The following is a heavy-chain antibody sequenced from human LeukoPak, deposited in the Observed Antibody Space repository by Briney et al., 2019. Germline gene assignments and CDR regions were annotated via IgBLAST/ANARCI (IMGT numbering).Heavy chain of an antibody. D-gene: IGHD3-3*01. CDR3: ARVPVGFLEWSYYEDMDV. CDR1: GFTVSSNY. Sequence: PGGSLRLSCAASGFTVSSNYMSWVRQAPGKGLEWVSVIYSGGSTYYADSVKGRFTISRDNSKNTLYLQMNSLRAEDTAVYYCARVPVGFLEWSYYEDMDVWGKGTTVTVSS. CDR2: IYSGGST. V-gene: IGHV3-53*01. J-gene: IGHJ6*03.